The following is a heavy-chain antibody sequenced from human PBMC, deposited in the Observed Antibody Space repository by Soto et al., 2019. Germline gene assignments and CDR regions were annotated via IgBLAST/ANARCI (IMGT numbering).Heavy chain of an antibody. CDR3: ARHSGSYYYYDGMDV. CDR1: GGSISSSSYY. V-gene: IGHV4-39*01. J-gene: IGHJ6*02. D-gene: IGHD1-26*01. CDR2: IYYSGST. Sequence: SETLSLTCTVSGGSISSSSYYWGWIRQPPGKGLEWIGSIYYSGSTYYNPSLKSRVTISVDTSKNLFSLKLSSVTAADTAVYYCARHSGSYYYYDGMDVWGQGTTVTVSS.